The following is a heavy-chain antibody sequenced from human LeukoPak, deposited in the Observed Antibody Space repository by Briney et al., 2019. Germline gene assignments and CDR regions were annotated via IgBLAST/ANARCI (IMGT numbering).Heavy chain of an antibody. CDR2: ISYDGSNK. J-gene: IGHJ3*02. D-gene: IGHD1-26*01. CDR3: AKDRGGAKGDAFDI. V-gene: IGHV3-30*18. CDR1: GFTFSSYG. Sequence: GGSLRPSCAASGFTFSSYGMHWVRQAPGKGLEWVAVISYDGSNKYYADSVKGRFTISRDNSKNTLYLQMNSLRAEDTAVYYCAKDRGGAKGDAFDIWGQGTMVTVSS.